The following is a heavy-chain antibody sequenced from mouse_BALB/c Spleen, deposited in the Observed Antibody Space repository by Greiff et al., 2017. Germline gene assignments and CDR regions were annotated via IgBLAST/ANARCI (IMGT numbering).Heavy chain of an antibody. D-gene: IGHD2-10*02. CDR1: GFTFSSFG. J-gene: IGHJ4*01. V-gene: IGHV5-17*02. CDR3: ARARYGNPYYAMDY. CDR2: ISSGSSTI. Sequence: EVQRVESGGGLVQPGGSRKLSCAASGFTFSSFGMHWVRQAPEKGLEWVAYISSGSSTIYYADTVKGRFTISRDNPKNTLFLQMTSLRSEDTAMYYCARARYGNPYYAMDYWGQGTSVTVSS.